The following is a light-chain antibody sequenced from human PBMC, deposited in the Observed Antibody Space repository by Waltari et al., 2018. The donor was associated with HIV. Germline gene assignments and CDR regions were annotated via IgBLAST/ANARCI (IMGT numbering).Light chain of an antibody. CDR2: NND. CDR1: SSNVGANI. CDR3: ATWDDNLNGLL. Sequence: QSVLTQPSSASGTPGQTVTIFCSGSSSNVGANIVNWYQQLPGTAPKLLIYNNDQLPSGVPDRFSGSKSGTSASLAVSGLQPEDEADYYCATWDDNLNGLLFGGRTKLTVL. V-gene: IGLV1-44*01. J-gene: IGLJ2*01.